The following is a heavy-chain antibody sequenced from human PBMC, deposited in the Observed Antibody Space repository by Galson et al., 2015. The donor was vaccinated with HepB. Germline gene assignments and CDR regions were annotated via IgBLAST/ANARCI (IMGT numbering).Heavy chain of an antibody. Sequence: SLRLSCAGSGFTFDNYGMRWIRQPPGKGLEWVSGINWNVDSAGYVDSVKGRFTISRDNAKNSLYLEMNHLRVEDTALYYCARFADWGLLDYWGRGTLVTVSS. D-gene: IGHD7-27*01. J-gene: IGHJ4*02. CDR1: GFTFDNYG. CDR2: INWNVDSA. V-gene: IGHV3-20*04. CDR3: ARFADWGLLDY.